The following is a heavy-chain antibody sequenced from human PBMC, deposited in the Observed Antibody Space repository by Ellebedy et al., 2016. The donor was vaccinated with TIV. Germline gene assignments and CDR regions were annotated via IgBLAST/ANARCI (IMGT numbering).Heavy chain of an antibody. CDR3: ARDWQTSGSGSYHIDS. D-gene: IGHD3-10*01. V-gene: IGHV3-21*01. CDR1: GFIFSHYS. J-gene: IGHJ4*02. Sequence: PGGSLRLSCAASGFIFSHYSMNWVRQAPGKGLEWVSYISRSSSNTYYGDSAKGRFTISRDDAKNSLYLQINNLRAEETAVYYCARDWQTSGSGSYHIDSWGQGTLVTVSS. CDR2: ISRSSSNT.